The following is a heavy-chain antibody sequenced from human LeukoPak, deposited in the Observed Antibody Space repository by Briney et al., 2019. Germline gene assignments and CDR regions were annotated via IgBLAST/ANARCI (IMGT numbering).Heavy chain of an antibody. CDR3: ARWDRFHGV. Sequence: GGSLRLSCAASGFTFSTYSMNWVRQAPGQGLEWVSSISSSSTYIYYADSVKGRFTISRDNSKNSLYLQMSNLRAEDTAVYYCARWDRFHGVWGQGTLVTVSS. D-gene: IGHD1-14*01. J-gene: IGHJ4*02. CDR1: GFTFSTYS. CDR2: ISSSSTYI. V-gene: IGHV3-21*01.